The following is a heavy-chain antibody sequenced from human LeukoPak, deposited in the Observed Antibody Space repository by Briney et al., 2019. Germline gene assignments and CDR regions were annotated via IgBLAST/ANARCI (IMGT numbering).Heavy chain of an antibody. D-gene: IGHD1-26*01. V-gene: IGHV3-21*01. J-gene: IGHJ4*02. CDR1: GFTFSSYS. Sequence: PGGSLRLSCAASGFTFSSYSMNWVRQAPGKGLEWVSSISSSSSYIYYADSVKGRFTISRDNAKNSLYLQMNSLRAEDTAVYYCARVGNSYLGYFDYWGQGTLVTVSS. CDR2: ISSSSSYI. CDR3: ARVGNSYLGYFDY.